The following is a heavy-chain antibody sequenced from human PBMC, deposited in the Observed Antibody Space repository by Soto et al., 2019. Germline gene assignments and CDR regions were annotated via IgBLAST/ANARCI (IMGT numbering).Heavy chain of an antibody. D-gene: IGHD6-19*01. V-gene: IGHV4-34*01. J-gene: IGHJ3*01. CDR2: VNHNGRN. CDR1: GGSFSGYF. Sequence: SETLSLTCDVYGGSFSGYFWNWIRQSPGKGLEWIGKVNHNGRNNYNPSLKSRVTISLDMSKKQISLKLTSVTAADTAVYYCARGGSSDWQVAFDFWGPGTMLTVSS. CDR3: ARGGSSDWQVAFDF.